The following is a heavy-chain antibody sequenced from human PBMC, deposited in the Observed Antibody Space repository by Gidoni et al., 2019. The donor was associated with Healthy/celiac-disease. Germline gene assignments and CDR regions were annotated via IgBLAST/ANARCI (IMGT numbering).Heavy chain of an antibody. CDR2: INHSGST. CDR3: ARRPREAAAGTRGRSDNWFDP. D-gene: IGHD6-13*01. V-gene: IGHV4-34*01. Sequence: QVQLQQWGAGLLKPSETLSPTCAVYGGSFSGYYWRWIRQPPGKGLEWIGEINHSGSTNYNPSLKSRVTISVDTSKNQFSLKLSSGTAADTAVYYCARRPREAAAGTRGRSDNWFDPWGQGTLVTVSS. CDR1: GGSFSGYY. J-gene: IGHJ5*02.